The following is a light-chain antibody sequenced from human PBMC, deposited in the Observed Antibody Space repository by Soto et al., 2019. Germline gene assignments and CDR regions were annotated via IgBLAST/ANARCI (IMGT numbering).Light chain of an antibody. Sequence: EIVLPQSPGTLSLSPGERATLSCRASQSVSSSYLAWYQQKPGQAPRLLIYGASSRATGIPDRFSGSGSGTDFTLTISRLEPEDFAVYYCQYYGSSPQAFGQGTKVDI. J-gene: IGKJ1*01. CDR2: GAS. CDR1: QSVSSSY. CDR3: QYYGSSPQA. V-gene: IGKV3-20*01.